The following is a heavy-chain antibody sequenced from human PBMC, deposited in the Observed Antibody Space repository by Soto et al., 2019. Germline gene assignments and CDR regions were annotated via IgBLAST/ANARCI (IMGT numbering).Heavy chain of an antibody. Sequence: PGGSLRLSCAASGFTFSTYSMNWVRQAPGKGLEWVSSISSSSSYIYYAESVKGRFTISRDNAKNSLYLQMNSLRDEDTAVYYCARDPYCSTTRCLHYYFDYWGQGNLVTVSS. CDR2: ISSSSSYI. CDR1: GFTFSTYS. V-gene: IGHV3-21*01. J-gene: IGHJ4*02. D-gene: IGHD2-2*01. CDR3: ARDPYCSTTRCLHYYFDY.